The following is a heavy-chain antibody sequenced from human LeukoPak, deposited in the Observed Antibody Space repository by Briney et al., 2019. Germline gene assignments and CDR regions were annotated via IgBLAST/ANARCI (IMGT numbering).Heavy chain of an antibody. CDR2: INPNSGGT. CDR3: ARGKYDNSVYWRFDP. V-gene: IGHV1-2*02. CDR1: GYTFTSYD. Sequence: GASVKVSCKASGYTFTSYDINWVRQAPGQGLEWMGWINPNSGGTNYAQKFQDRVTMTRDTSISTGYMELSRLRSDDTAVYYCARGKYDNSVYWRFDPWGLGTLVTVSS. J-gene: IGHJ5*02. D-gene: IGHD3-22*01.